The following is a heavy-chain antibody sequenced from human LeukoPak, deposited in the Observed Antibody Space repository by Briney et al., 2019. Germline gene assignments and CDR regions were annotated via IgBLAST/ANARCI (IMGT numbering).Heavy chain of an antibody. CDR3: VSPWRFDY. CDR2: MYTSGST. CDR1: GGSISSGSYY. V-gene: IGHV4-61*09. D-gene: IGHD1-1*01. J-gene: IGHJ4*02. Sequence: SQTLSLTCTVSGGSISSGSYYWSWMRQPAGKGLECIGHMYTSGSTNYNPSLKSRVTISVDTSKNQFSLKLSSVTAADAAVYYCVSPWRFDYWGQGTLATVSS.